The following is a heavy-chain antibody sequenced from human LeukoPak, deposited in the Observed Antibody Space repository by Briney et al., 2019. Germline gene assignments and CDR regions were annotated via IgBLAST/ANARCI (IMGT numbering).Heavy chain of an antibody. Sequence: PGGSLRLSCAASDFTFSSYGLTWARQAPGKGLPRPPGTSGSGGSTYYANSVKGRFTISRDNSKNTLYLQMNSLRAEDTAVYYCAKNGGSQCYSHLDWWGQGTLVTVSS. J-gene: IGHJ4*02. V-gene: IGHV3-23*01. D-gene: IGHD2-15*01. CDR2: TSGSGGST. CDR1: DFTFSSYG. CDR3: AKNGGSQCYSHLDW.